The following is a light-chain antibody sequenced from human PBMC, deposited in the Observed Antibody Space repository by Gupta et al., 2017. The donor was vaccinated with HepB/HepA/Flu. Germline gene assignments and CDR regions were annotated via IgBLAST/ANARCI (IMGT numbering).Light chain of an antibody. J-gene: IGLJ2*01. CDR2: KDT. CDR3: QAWDSRTGV. CDR1: KLGDKY. Sequence: SYELTQLPSVSVSPGHTASITCSGNKLGDKYACWYQQKPGQPPVLVIYKDTKRPSGIPERFSGSNSGNTATLTIRGTQARDEADYYCQAWDSRTGVFGGGTKLTVL. V-gene: IGLV3-1*01.